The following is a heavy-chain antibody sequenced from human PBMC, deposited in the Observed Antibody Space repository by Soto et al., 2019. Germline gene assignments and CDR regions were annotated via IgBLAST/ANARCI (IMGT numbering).Heavy chain of an antibody. D-gene: IGHD3-3*01. V-gene: IGHV1-2*02. CDR2: INPNSGDT. Sequence: QVQLVQSGAEVKKPGASVKVSCKASGYTFTDYSMHWVRQAPGQGLEWMGGINPNSGDTKYAQKFQGSVTMTRDTSISTAYMELSRLRSDDTAVYYCARVEPVRRGLEYNWFDPWGQGTLVTVSS. CDR1: GYTFTDYS. J-gene: IGHJ5*02. CDR3: ARVEPVRRGLEYNWFDP.